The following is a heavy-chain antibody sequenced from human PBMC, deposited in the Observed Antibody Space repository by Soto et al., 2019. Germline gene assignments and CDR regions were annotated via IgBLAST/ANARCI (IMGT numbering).Heavy chain of an antibody. CDR1: GFTFSSYA. CDR3: ARSLSVRGNYYYGMDV. D-gene: IGHD6-6*01. Sequence: GGSLRLSCAASGFTFSSYAMHWVRQAPGKGLEWVAVISYDGSNKYYADSVRGRFTISRDNSKNTLYLQMNSLRAEDTAVYYCARSLSVRGNYYYGMDVWGQGTRVTVSS. J-gene: IGHJ6*02. CDR2: ISYDGSNK. V-gene: IGHV3-30-3*01.